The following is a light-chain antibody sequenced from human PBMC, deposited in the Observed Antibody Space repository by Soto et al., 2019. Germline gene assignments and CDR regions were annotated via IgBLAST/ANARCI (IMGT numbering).Light chain of an antibody. CDR1: QSVSSRS. CDR3: QQYGSSGT. Sequence: EIVFTQSPATLSLSPGERATLSCRASQSVSSRSLAWYQQKPGQAPXXLISDASNRAADIPDRFSGSGSGTDFTLTISRLEPEDFAVYYCQQYGSSGTFGQGTKVDIK. CDR2: DAS. J-gene: IGKJ1*01. V-gene: IGKV3-20*01.